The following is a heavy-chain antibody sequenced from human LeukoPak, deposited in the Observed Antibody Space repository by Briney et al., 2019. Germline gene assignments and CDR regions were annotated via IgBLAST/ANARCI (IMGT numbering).Heavy chain of an antibody. CDR2: IYYSGST. CDR3: AREEYYGSGNWFDP. D-gene: IGHD3-10*01. CDR1: GGSISSYY. Sequence: PSETLSLTCTVSGGSISSYYWSWIRQPPGKGLEWIGYIYYSGSTNYNPSLKSRVTISVDTSKNQSSLKLSSVTAADTAVYYCAREEYYGSGNWFDPWGQGTLVTVSS. J-gene: IGHJ5*02. V-gene: IGHV4-59*01.